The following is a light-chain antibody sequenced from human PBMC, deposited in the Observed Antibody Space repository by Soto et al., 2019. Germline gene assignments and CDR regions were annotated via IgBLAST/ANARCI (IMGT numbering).Light chain of an antibody. Sequence: IMLTQSPGTLSLSPGERTTLSCRASQSVSSSYLAWYQQKPGQAPRLLIYGASSRATGIPDRFSGSGSGTDFTLTISRLEPEDFAVYYCQQYGSSLRTFGQGTKV. CDR3: QQYGSSLRT. V-gene: IGKV3-20*01. CDR2: GAS. CDR1: QSVSSSY. J-gene: IGKJ1*01.